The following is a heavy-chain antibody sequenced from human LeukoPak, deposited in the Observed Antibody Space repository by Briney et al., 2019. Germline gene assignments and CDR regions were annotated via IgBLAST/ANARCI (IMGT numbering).Heavy chain of an antibody. CDR2: ISSSSSYI. CDR1: GFTFSSYS. CDR3: ARASPTYYDFWSGSYFDY. J-gene: IGHJ4*02. V-gene: IGHV3-21*01. Sequence: GGSLRLSCAASGFTFSSYSMNWVRPAPGKGLEWVSSISSSSSYIYYADSVKGRFTISRDNAKNSLYLQMNSLRAEDTAVYYCARASPTYYDFWSGSYFDYWGQGTLVTVSS. D-gene: IGHD3-3*01.